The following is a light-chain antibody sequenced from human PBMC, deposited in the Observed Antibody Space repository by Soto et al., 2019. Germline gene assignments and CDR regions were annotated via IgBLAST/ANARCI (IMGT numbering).Light chain of an antibody. V-gene: IGLV2-14*03. CDR1: SSDVGGYNY. CDR2: DVI. CDR3: SSYSSSSTSVV. Sequence: SALTQPASVSGSPGQSITISCTGTSSDVGGYNYVSWYQQHPGTAPKLMIYDVIKRPSGVSNRFSGSKSGNSDSLTISGLQAEDEADYDCSSYSSSSTSVVFGGGTKLTVL. J-gene: IGLJ2*01.